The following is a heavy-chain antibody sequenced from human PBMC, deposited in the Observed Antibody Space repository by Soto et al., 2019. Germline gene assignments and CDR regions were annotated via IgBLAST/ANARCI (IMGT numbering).Heavy chain of an antibody. CDR2: TYYRSKWYN. J-gene: IGHJ6*02. CDR1: GDSVSSNSAA. CDR3: ARFGPTYGSAHDCGMDV. V-gene: IGHV6-1*01. Sequence: SQTLSLTCAISGDSVSSNSAAWNWIRQSPSRGLEWLGRTYYRSKWYNDYAVSVKSRITINPDTSKNQFSLQLNSVTPEDTAVYYCARFGPTYGSAHDCGMDVWGQGTTVTVAS. D-gene: IGHD3-10*01.